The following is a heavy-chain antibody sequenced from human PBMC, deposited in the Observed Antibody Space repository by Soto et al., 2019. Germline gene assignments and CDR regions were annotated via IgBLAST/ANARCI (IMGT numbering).Heavy chain of an antibody. D-gene: IGHD5-18*01. CDR1: EFTFSNYA. Sequence: GGSLRLSCAASEFTFSNYAMSWVRQAPGKGLEWVSSISDNGGTTYYADSVKGRFTISRDNSKNTLYLQMNSLRAEDTAVYYCAKEVTAMVLYYFDYWGQGTLVTVSS. CDR2: ISDNGGTT. J-gene: IGHJ4*02. V-gene: IGHV3-23*01. CDR3: AKEVTAMVLYYFDY.